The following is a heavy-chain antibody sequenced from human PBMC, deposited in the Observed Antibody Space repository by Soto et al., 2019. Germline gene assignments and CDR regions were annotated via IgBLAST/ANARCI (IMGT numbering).Heavy chain of an antibody. J-gene: IGHJ4*02. CDR1: EFTFTTDS. V-gene: IGHV3-23*01. CDR2: ISGCGGNT. D-gene: IGHD6-13*01. CDR3: AKSFSSNWYDYFDY. Sequence: GGSLRLSCAASEFTFTTDSMSLVRQAPGKGLEWVSAISGCGGNTYYADSVKGRFTISRDTSKNTMYLQMNSLRAEDTALYYCAKSFSSNWYDYFDYWGQGSMVTVSS.